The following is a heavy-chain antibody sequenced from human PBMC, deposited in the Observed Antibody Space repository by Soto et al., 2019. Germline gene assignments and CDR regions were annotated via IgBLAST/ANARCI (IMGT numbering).Heavy chain of an antibody. Sequence: SEALSVTCTVSGGSSISYYWSWIRQPAGKGLEWIGRIYTSGSTNYNPSLKSRVTMSADTSKNQFSLKLSSVTAVDTAVYYCARDRYCSSTSCRNWFDPWGQGTLVPV. CDR1: GGSSISYY. V-gene: IGHV4-4*07. D-gene: IGHD2-2*01. CDR2: IYTSGST. J-gene: IGHJ5*02. CDR3: ARDRYCSSTSCRNWFDP.